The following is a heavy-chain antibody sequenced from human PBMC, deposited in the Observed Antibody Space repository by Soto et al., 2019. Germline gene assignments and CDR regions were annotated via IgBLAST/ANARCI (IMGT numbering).Heavy chain of an antibody. V-gene: IGHV4-34*01. Sequence: PSETLSLTCAVYGGSFSDYSWTWIRQPPGKALEWIGQINHSGSANYNPSLKSRVTISVGTPKNQFSLELTSVTATDTAVYYCARGLFSEDSYSGGWYYFDYWGQGTLVTVS. CDR3: ARGLFSEDSYSGGWYYFDY. D-gene: IGHD6-19*01. J-gene: IGHJ4*02. CDR1: GGSFSDYS. CDR2: INHSGSA.